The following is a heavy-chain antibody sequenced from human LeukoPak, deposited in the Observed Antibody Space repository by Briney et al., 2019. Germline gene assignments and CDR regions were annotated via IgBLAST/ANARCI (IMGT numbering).Heavy chain of an antibody. V-gene: IGHV3-74*01. J-gene: IGHJ4*02. CDR3: AATLYYYDSSGYRSDY. CDR1: GFTFSSYW. Sequence: PGGSLRLSCAASGFTFSSYWMHWVRQAPGKGLVWVSRINSDGSSTSYADSVRGRFTISRDNAKNTLYLQMNSLRAEDTAVYYCAATLYYYDSSGYRSDYWGQGTPVTVSS. CDR2: INSDGSST. D-gene: IGHD3-22*01.